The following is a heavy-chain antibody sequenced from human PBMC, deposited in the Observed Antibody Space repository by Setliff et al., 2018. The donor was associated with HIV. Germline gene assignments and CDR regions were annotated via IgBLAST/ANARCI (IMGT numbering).Heavy chain of an antibody. CDR2: ISIGGTTI. CDR3: VRDATTATRNYYYGLDV. V-gene: IGHV3-11*04. Sequence: RLSCAASGFTLNDYHMNWVRQAPGKGLEWVSYISIGGTTIYHADSVKARFTISRDYAKNSLHLQMNSLRAEDTAVYYCVRDATTATRNYYYGLDVWGQGTTVTVSS. J-gene: IGHJ6*02. CDR1: GFTLNDYH. D-gene: IGHD4-17*01.